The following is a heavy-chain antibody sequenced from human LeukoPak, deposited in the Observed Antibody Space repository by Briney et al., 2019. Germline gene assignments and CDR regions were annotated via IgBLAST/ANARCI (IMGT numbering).Heavy chain of an antibody. CDR1: GGSISSYY. Sequence: PSETLSLTCTVSGGSISSYYWSWIRQPPGKGLEWIGYIYYSGSTNYNPSLKSRVTISVDTSKNQFSLKLSSVTAADTAVYYCARLSYGSNYYYYYMDVWGKGTTVTVSS. D-gene: IGHD3-10*01. J-gene: IGHJ6*03. V-gene: IGHV4-59*01. CDR2: IYYSGST. CDR3: ARLSYGSNYYYYYMDV.